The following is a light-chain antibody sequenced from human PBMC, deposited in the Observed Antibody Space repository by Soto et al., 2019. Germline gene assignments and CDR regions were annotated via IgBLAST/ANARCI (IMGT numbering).Light chain of an antibody. Sequence: QSALTQPRSVSGSPGQAVTISCTGTSSEVGGYNYVSWYQQHPAKAPKLLIYDVTNRPSGVPDRFSGSKSGNTASLTISGLQAEDEADYYCCSYAGTYNYVFGTGTKLTVL. CDR1: SSEVGGYNY. V-gene: IGLV2-11*01. CDR2: DVT. J-gene: IGLJ1*01. CDR3: CSYAGTYNYV.